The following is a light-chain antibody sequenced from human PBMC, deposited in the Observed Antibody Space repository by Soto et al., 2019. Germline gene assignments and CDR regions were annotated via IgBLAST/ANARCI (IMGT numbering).Light chain of an antibody. CDR1: QDIRTS. J-gene: IGKJ3*01. Sequence: DIQMTQSPSSLSASVGARVSITCQASQDIRTSLSWFQYKPGRAPKLLIYGASYLETGVPSRFRGSGSGTDFTFTITSLQPEDIATYYCQHYNNLPPVTFGPGTIVDIK. V-gene: IGKV1-33*01. CDR3: QHYNNLPPVT. CDR2: GAS.